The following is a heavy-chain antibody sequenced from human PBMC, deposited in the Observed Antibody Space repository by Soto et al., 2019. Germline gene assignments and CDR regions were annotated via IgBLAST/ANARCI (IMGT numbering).Heavy chain of an antibody. V-gene: IGHV4-59*01. CDR1: GGSISSYY. CDR2: IYYSGST. Sequence: SETLSLTCTVSGGSISSYYWIWIRQPPGKGLEWIGYIYYSGSTNYNPSLKSRVTISVDTSKNQFSLKLSSVTAADTAVYYCARYSSSWYNWFDPWGQGTLVTVSS. J-gene: IGHJ5*02. D-gene: IGHD6-13*01. CDR3: ARYSSSWYNWFDP.